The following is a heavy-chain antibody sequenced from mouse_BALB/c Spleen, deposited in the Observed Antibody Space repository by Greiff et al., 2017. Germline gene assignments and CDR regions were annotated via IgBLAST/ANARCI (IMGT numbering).Heavy chain of an antibody. J-gene: IGHJ4*01. CDR2: IYPGSGNT. CDR3: ARGDYYGSDYAMDY. V-gene: IGHV1-77*01. CDR1: GYTFTDYY. D-gene: IGHD1-1*01. Sequence: VQRVESGAELARPGASVKLSCKASGYTFTDYYINWVKQRTGQGLEWIGEIYPGSGNTYYNEKFKGKATLTADKSSSTAYMQLSSLTSEDSAVYFCARGDYYGSDYAMDYWGQGTSVTVSS.